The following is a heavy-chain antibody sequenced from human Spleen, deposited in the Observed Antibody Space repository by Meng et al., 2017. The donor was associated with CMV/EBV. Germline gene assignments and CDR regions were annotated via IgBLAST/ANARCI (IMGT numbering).Heavy chain of an antibody. CDR1: ISSSNR. CDR2: IYNSGSN. D-gene: IGHD3-10*01. Sequence: ISSSNRWNWMRQAPGEGLEWIGEIYNSGSNSYNPYLKSRVTISVDKSKNQFSLKLSSVTAADTAVYYCARTRFGELGEQPLLYYFDYWGQGTLVTVSS. V-gene: IGHV4-4*02. CDR3: ARTRFGELGEQPLLYYFDY. J-gene: IGHJ4*02.